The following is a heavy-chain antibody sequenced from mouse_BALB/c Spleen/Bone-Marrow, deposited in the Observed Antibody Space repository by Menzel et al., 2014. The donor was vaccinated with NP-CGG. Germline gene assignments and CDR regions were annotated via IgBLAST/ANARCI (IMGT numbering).Heavy chain of an antibody. CDR2: IWRGGST. Sequence: VQLVESGPSLVQPSQSLSITCTVSGFSLTSYGVHWVRQSPGKGLVWLGVIWRGGSTDYNAAFISRLSITKDNSTRQVFFKMNSLQADDTATYYCAKRGNCGYFDYWGQGATLTVSS. D-gene: IGHD2-1*01. CDR1: GFSLTSYG. CDR3: AKRGNCGYFDY. V-gene: IGHV2-5-1*01. J-gene: IGHJ2*01.